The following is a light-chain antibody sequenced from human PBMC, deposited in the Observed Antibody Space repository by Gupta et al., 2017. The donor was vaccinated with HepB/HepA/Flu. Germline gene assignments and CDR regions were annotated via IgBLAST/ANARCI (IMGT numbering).Light chain of an antibody. V-gene: IGKV3-15*01. Sequence: EIAITPSPATLSMSPRERATLSCTASQSVSSKLDWYQQKPVQAPRLLMYGASTRATGMPARFSGSGLGTEFTLSISIPQCEVFAVYYGQQYNNWRSFGGGTKVEIK. J-gene: IGKJ4*01. CDR2: GAS. CDR1: QSVSSK. CDR3: QQYNNWRS.